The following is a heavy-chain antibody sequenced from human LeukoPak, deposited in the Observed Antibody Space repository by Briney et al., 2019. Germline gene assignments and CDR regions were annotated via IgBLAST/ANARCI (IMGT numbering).Heavy chain of an antibody. CDR1: GFTFSSYS. J-gene: IGHJ4*02. V-gene: IGHV3-21*01. CDR3: ARRLGELSSTPLLGFDY. Sequence: GGSLRLSCAASGFTFSSYSMNWVRQAPGKGLEWVSSISSSSSYIYYADSVKGRFTISRDNAKNSLYLQMNSLRAEDTAVYYCARRLGELSSTPLLGFDYWGRGTLVTVSS. CDR2: ISSSSSYI. D-gene: IGHD3-16*02.